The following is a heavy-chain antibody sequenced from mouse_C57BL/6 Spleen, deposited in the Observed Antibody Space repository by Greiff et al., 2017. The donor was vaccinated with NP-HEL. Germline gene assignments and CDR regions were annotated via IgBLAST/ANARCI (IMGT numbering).Heavy chain of an antibody. V-gene: IGHV2-2*01. Sequence: VKLMESGPGLVQPSQSLSITCTVSGFSLTSYGVHWVRQSPGKGLEWLGVIWSGGSTDYNVAFISRLSISKDNSKSQVFFKMNSLQADDTAIYYCARGSFITTVVATNFDVWGTGTTVTVSS. J-gene: IGHJ1*03. D-gene: IGHD1-1*01. CDR2: IWSGGST. CDR3: ARGSFITTVVATNFDV. CDR1: GFSLTSYG.